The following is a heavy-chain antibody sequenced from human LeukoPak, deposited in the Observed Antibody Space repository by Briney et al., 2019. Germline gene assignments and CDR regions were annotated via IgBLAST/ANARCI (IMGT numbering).Heavy chain of an antibody. CDR1: GGYISSSSYY. CDR3: ARADYDSSGYYHAFDL. J-gene: IGHJ3*01. D-gene: IGHD3-22*01. V-gene: IGHV4-39*01. CDR2: IYFSGST. Sequence: PSETLSLTCSVSGGYISSSSYYWVWIRQPPGKGLEWIASIYFSGSTYYNPSLKSRVTISVDTSKNQFSLKLSSVTAADTAVYYCARADYDSSGYYHAFDLWGQGTMVTVSS.